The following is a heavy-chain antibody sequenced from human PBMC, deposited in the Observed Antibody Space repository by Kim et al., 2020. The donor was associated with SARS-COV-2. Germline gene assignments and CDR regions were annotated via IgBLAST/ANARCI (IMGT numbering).Heavy chain of an antibody. J-gene: IGHJ6*02. CDR1: GYTFTGYY. CDR3: ARGSSSFYYYYYGMDV. V-gene: IGHV1-2*04. CDR2: INPNSGGT. D-gene: IGHD6-6*01. Sequence: ASVKVSCKASGYTFTGYYMHWVRQAHGQGLEWMGWINPNSGGTNYAQKFQGWVTMTRDTSISTAYMELSRLRSDDTAVYYCARGSSSFYYYYYGMDVWGQGTTVTVSS.